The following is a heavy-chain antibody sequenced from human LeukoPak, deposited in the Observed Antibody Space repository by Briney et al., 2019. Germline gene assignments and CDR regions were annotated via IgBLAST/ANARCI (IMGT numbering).Heavy chain of an antibody. J-gene: IGHJ6*03. V-gene: IGHV1-18*01. CDR3: AREIVVVPAAMHYYYYMDV. CDR1: GYTFTNYD. Sequence: ASVKVSCKASGYTFTNYDINWVRQAPGQGLEWMGWISAYNGNTNYAQKLQGRVTMTTDTSTSTAYMELRSLRSDDTAVYYCAREIVVVPAAMHYYYYMDVWGKGTTVTVSS. D-gene: IGHD2-2*01. CDR2: ISAYNGNT.